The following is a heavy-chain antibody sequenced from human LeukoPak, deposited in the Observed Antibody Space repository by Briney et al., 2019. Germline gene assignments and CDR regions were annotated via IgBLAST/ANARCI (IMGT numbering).Heavy chain of an antibody. CDR2: MNPNSGNT. CDR1: GYTFTSYD. V-gene: IGHV1-8*01. J-gene: IGHJ4*02. D-gene: IGHD2/OR15-2a*01. Sequence: ASVKVSCKASGYTFTSYDFNWVRQATGQGLEWMGWMNPNSGNTGYAQKFQGRVTMTRNTSISTAYMELSSLRSEDTAVYYCVRGHRVVKGRTPVAYWGQGTLVTVSS. CDR3: VRGHRVVKGRTPVAY.